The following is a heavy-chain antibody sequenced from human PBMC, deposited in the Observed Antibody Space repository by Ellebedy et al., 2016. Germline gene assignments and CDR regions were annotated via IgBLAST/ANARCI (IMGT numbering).Heavy chain of an antibody. CDR3: ARSLRGDGGYDFGLEI. Sequence: GSLRLSXTVSGDSINSYYYIWIRKPAGKGLEWIGRMFTSGSTNYNPSLKSRVTMSVDTSKNQFSLKLTSVTAADTAVYYCARSLRGDGGYDFGLEIWGQGTAVTVSS. J-gene: IGHJ3*02. V-gene: IGHV4-4*07. CDR1: GDSINSYY. CDR2: MFTSGST. D-gene: IGHD5-12*01.